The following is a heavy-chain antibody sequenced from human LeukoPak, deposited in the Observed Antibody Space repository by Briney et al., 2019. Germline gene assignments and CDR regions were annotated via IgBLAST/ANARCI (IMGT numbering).Heavy chain of an antibody. D-gene: IGHD6-19*01. V-gene: IGHV3-23*05. CDR3: AKDVAPDSGWDLDY. CDR1: GFAFSTYS. Sequence: GGSLRLSCAASGFAFSTYSMTWVRQAPGKGLEWVSSIYNSGSRTFYGDSVKGRFTVSRDNSKNTLYLQMNSLRAEDTAVYYCAKDVAPDSGWDLDYWGQGTLVTVSS. CDR2: IYNSGSRT. J-gene: IGHJ4*02.